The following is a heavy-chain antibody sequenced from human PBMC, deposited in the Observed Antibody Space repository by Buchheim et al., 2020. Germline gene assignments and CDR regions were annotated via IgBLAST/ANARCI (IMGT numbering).Heavy chain of an antibody. CDR2: IYYSGST. D-gene: IGHD4-17*01. J-gene: IGHJ4*02. CDR1: GGSISSYY. V-gene: IGHV4-59*01. CDR3: ARVVKSWVTNYFDY. Sequence: QVQLQESGPGLVKPSETLSLTCTVSGGSISSYYWSWIRQPPGKGLEWIGYIYYSGSTNYNPSLKSRVTIPVATSKNQFSPKLSSVTAADTAVYYCARVVKSWVTNYFDYWGQGTL.